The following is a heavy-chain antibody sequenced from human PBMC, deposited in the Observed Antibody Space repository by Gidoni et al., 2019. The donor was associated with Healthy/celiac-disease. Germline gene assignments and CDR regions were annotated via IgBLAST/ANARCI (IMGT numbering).Heavy chain of an antibody. Sequence: EVQLLESGGGLVQPGGSLRLSCAASGFPFSSNAMSWVRQAPGKGLEWVSAISGSGGSTYYADSVKGRFTISRDNSKNTLYLQMNSLRAEDTAVYYCAKDRSYGSGSYLYFDYWGQGTLVTVSS. CDR3: AKDRSYGSGSYLYFDY. CDR1: GFPFSSNA. D-gene: IGHD3-10*01. CDR2: ISGSGGST. J-gene: IGHJ4*02. V-gene: IGHV3-23*01.